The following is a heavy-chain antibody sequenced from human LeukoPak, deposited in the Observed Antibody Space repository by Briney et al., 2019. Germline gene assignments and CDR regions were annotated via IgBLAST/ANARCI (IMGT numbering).Heavy chain of an antibody. Sequence: PSETLSLTCTVSGGSISSSSYYWGWIRQPPGKGLEWIGSIYYSGSTYYNPSLKSRVTISVDTSKNQFSLELSSVTAADTAVYYCARGAWLPSPFDYWGQGTLVTVSS. J-gene: IGHJ4*02. D-gene: IGHD3-22*01. CDR3: ARGAWLPSPFDY. CDR1: GGSISSSSYY. V-gene: IGHV4-39*01. CDR2: IYYSGST.